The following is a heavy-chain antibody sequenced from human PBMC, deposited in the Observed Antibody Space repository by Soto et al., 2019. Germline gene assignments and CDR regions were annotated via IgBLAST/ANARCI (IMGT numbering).Heavy chain of an antibody. J-gene: IGHJ6*02. D-gene: IGHD3-3*01. CDR1: GGTFSSYA. V-gene: IGHV1-69*13. CDR2: IVPIFGTA. CDR3: ARGATIFGVVIQAYYYYGMDV. Sequence: ASVKVSCKASGGTFSSYAISWVRQAPGQGLEWMGGIVPIFGTANYAQKFQGRVTITADESTSTAYMELSSLRSEDTAVYYCARGATIFGVVIQAYYYYGMDVWGQGTTVTVS.